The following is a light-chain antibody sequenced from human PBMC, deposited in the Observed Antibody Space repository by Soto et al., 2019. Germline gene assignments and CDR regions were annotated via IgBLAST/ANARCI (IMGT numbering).Light chain of an antibody. V-gene: IGKV3-20*01. Sequence: EIMLRQSPGTLSLSPGERATLSCRASQSVSSSYLAWYQQKPGQAPRLLIYGASSRATGITDRFSGSGSGTDFTLTISRLEPEDFAVYYCQQYGSSPPRTFGQGTKVDIK. J-gene: IGKJ1*01. CDR1: QSVSSSY. CDR2: GAS. CDR3: QQYGSSPPRT.